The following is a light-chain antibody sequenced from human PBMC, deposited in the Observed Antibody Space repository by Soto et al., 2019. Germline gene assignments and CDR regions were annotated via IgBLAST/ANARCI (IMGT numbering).Light chain of an antibody. CDR1: SSDVGGYNY. V-gene: IGLV2-11*01. CDR3: CSYAGSYTDYV. CDR2: DVS. Sequence: QSALTQPRSVSGSPGQSVTISCTGTSSDVGGYNYVSWYQQHPGKAPKLMIYDVSKRPSGVPDRFSGSKSGNTASLTISGLQAEDEADYYCCSYAGSYTDYVVGTGTQLTV. J-gene: IGLJ1*01.